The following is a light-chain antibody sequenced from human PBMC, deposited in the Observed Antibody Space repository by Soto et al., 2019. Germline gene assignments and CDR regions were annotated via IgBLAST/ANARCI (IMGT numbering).Light chain of an antibody. J-gene: IGLJ2*01. CDR1: KLGDRF. Sequence: SYELTQPPSVSVSPGQTASIPCSGDKLGDRFACWYQQKPGQSPVMVMYQDTMRPSGIPERFSGSNSGNTATLTISGTQAMDEADYYCQAWDSSTGVVFGGGTKLTVL. V-gene: IGLV3-1*01. CDR2: QDT. CDR3: QAWDSSTGVV.